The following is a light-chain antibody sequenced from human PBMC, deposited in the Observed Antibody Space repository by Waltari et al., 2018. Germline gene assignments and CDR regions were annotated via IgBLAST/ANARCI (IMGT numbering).Light chain of an antibody. CDR2: SNG. CDR3: AAWDDSLGGPV. CDR1: ISNIGSNT. Sequence: QSLLTQPPSASGTPGQRVTISCSGGISNIGSNTINWCRQFPGTAPKVLIYSNGQRTSGVPERFSGSKSGTSASLAISGLQSEDEADYYCAAWDDSLGGPVFGGGTKLTVL. J-gene: IGLJ2*01. V-gene: IGLV1-44*01.